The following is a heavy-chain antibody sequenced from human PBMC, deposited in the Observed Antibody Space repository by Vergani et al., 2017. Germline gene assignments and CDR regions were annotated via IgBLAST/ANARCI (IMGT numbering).Heavy chain of an antibody. CDR2: IYTSGST. Sequence: QLQLQESGPGLVKPSETLSLTCTVSGGSISSSSYYWGWIRQPPGKGLEWIGSIYTSGSTYYNPSLKSRVTISVDTSKNQFSLKLSSVTAADTAVYYCAGMVRGVIADYWGQGTLVTVSS. CDR1: GGSISSSSYY. J-gene: IGHJ4*02. V-gene: IGHV4-39*07. D-gene: IGHD3-10*01. CDR3: AGMVRGVIADY.